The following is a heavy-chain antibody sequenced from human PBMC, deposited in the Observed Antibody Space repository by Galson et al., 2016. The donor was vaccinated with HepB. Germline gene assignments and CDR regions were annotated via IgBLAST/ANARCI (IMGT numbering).Heavy chain of an antibody. D-gene: IGHD2-15*01. Sequence: SLRLSCAASGFIFSSSAMNWVRRAPGKGLEWVSSVSAGGSNTYYADSVKGRFTISRDNSKNTLYLQMSSLRAEETAVYYCAKEGAVFGGVAFDIWGQGTMVTVSS. V-gene: IGHV3-23*01. CDR3: AKEGAVFGGVAFDI. CDR2: VSAGGSNT. J-gene: IGHJ3*02. CDR1: GFIFSSSA.